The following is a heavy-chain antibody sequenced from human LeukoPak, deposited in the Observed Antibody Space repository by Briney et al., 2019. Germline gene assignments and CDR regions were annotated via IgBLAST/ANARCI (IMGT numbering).Heavy chain of an antibody. J-gene: IGHJ5*02. CDR1: GFTFSRYS. Sequence: GGSLRLSCAASGFTFSRYSMKWLRQAPGKGLEWVSSISSSSSYIYYADSVKGRFTISRDNAKNSLYLQMNSLRAEDTAVYYCARDPEVYCSSTSCLHFDPWGQGTLVTVSS. CDR2: ISSSSSYI. D-gene: IGHD2-2*01. CDR3: ARDPEVYCSSTSCLHFDP. V-gene: IGHV3-21*01.